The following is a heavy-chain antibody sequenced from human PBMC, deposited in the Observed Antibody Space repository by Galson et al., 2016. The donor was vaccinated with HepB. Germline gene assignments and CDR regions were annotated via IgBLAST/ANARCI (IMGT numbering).Heavy chain of an antibody. Sequence: SLRLSCATSGFTFDNYAMAWVRRAPGKGLEWVSGISNSGDSTTYAESVKGRFTISRDNPNNTLYLQMNSLRAEDTALYYCAREDSRYGSGWFARCDYWGQGALVTVSS. V-gene: IGHV3-23*01. CDR2: ISNSGDST. D-gene: IGHD2-15*01. CDR3: AREDSRYGSGWFARCDY. CDR1: GFTFDNYA. J-gene: IGHJ4*02.